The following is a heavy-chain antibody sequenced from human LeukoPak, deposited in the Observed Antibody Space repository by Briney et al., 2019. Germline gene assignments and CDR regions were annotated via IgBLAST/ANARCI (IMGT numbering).Heavy chain of an antibody. CDR3: ARGGARSFAP. CDR1: GYTFTAYE. V-gene: IGHV1-8*01. Sequence: ASVKVSCRTSGYTFTAYEIPCGRHATGQGLEWRRAMNPNSGNRGYEQKVQGRVTIARDTSRTTASVEPSSLRFEGTATYYCARGGARSFAPWGQGTLVT. CDR2: MNPNSGNR. J-gene: IGHJ5*02. D-gene: IGHD1-26*01.